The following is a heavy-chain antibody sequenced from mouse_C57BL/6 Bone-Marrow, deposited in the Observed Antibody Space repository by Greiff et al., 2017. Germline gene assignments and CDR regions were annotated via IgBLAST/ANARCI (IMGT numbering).Heavy chain of an antibody. CDR2: IYPGGGYT. D-gene: IGHD1-1*01. CDR3: ARWNYGSYYYAMDY. Sequence: VQLQQSGAELVRPGTSVKMSCKASGYTFTNYWIGWAKQRPGHGLEWIGDIYPGGGYTNYNEKFKGKATLTADKSSSTAYMQFSSLTSEDSASYYCARWNYGSYYYAMDYWGQGTSVTVSS. CDR1: GYTFTNYW. J-gene: IGHJ4*01. V-gene: IGHV1-63*01.